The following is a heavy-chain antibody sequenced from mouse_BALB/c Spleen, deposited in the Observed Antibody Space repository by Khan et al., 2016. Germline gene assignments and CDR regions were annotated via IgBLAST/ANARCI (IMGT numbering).Heavy chain of an antibody. D-gene: IGHD2-3*01. CDR3: ARSLLQRGSMDY. CDR1: GYTFTDYA. CDR2: ISTYSGNT. Sequence: QVQLQQSGPELVRPGVSVKISCKGSGYTFTDYAMQWVKKSHAKSLEWIGVISTYSGNTNYNQKFKGKATMTVDKSSSTAYMELARLTSDASGIYYCARSLLQRGSMDYWGQGTSVTVSS. J-gene: IGHJ4*01. V-gene: IGHV1S137*01.